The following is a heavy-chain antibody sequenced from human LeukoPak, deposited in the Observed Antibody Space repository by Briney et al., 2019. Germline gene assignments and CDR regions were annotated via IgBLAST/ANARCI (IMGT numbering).Heavy chain of an antibody. CDR1: GFTFSSYG. J-gene: IGHJ4*02. CDR3: ARAVAVETSFDY. Sequence: PGGSLRLSCAASGFTFSSYGMHWVRQAPGRGLEWVAVIWYDGSNKYYADSVKGRFTICRDNSKNPLYLQMNSLRAEDTAVYYCARAVAVETSFDYWGEGTLVTVSS. V-gene: IGHV3-33*01. D-gene: IGHD6-19*01. CDR2: IWYDGSNK.